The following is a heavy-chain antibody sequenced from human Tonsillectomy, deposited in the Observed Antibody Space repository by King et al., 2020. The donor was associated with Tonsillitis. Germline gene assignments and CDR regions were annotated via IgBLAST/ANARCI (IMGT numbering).Heavy chain of an antibody. J-gene: IGHJ4*02. CDR1: RFTFSSYG. Sequence: VQLVESGGGVVQPGRSLRLSCAASRFTFSSYGMHWVRQAPGKGLEWVAVIWYDGSNKYYADSVKGRFTISRDNSKNTLYLQLNSLRGEDTAVYYCVRGTPFWSSYYQGFDFWGQGTLVTVSS. V-gene: IGHV3-33*08. D-gene: IGHD3-3*01. CDR3: VRGTPFWSSYYQGFDF. CDR2: IWYDGSNK.